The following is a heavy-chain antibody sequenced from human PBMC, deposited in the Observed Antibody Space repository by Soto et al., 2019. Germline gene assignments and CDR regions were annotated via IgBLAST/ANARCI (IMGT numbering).Heavy chain of an antibody. Sequence: EVQLGESGGGLVQPGGSLRLSCVASGFTFDTYALDWVRQAPEKGLEWVSYINTGGTIYYADSVKGRFTISRDNAKNSLYLQMNSLRDEDTAVYYCARDGRRGYDMDVWGQGTTVTVSS. D-gene: IGHD3-10*01. CDR2: INTGGTI. J-gene: IGHJ6*02. V-gene: IGHV3-48*02. CDR1: GFTFDTYA. CDR3: ARDGRRGYDMDV.